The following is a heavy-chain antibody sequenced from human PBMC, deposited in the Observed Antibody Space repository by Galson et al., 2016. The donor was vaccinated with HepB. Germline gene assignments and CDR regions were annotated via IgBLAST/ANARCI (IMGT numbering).Heavy chain of an antibody. Sequence: SLRLSCAASGFTFSGYWMTWVRQAPGKGPEWVANIKQDGSEKNYVDSVKGRFTISRDNAKNLVYLQMNSLRAEETAMYYCASAPAATESDYWGQGTLVTVSP. J-gene: IGHJ4*02. V-gene: IGHV3-7*01. CDR1: GFTFSGYW. CDR3: ASAPAATESDY. CDR2: IKQDGSEK. D-gene: IGHD6-25*01.